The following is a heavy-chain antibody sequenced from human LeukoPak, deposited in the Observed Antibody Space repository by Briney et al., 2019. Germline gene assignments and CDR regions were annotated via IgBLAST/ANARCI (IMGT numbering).Heavy chain of an antibody. J-gene: IGHJ4*02. D-gene: IGHD3-3*01. CDR3: AKHGRESIFGVALPFDY. Sequence: GGSLRLSCAASGFTFSSHAMTWVRQAPGEGLEWVSSISGSGNSTYYADSVKGRFTISRDNSKNTLYLQMNSLRAEDTAVYYCAKHGRESIFGVALPFDYWGQGTMVTVSS. V-gene: IGHV3-23*01. CDR1: GFTFSSHA. CDR2: ISGSGNST.